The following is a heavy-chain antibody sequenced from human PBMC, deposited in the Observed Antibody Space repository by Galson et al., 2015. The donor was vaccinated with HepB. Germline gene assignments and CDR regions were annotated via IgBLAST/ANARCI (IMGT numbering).Heavy chain of an antibody. CDR1: NDSISRRNFY. CDR2: IYYNGTT. D-gene: IGHD5-18*01. Sequence: LSLTCTVSNDSISRRNFYWGWIRQPPGKGLEWIGSIYYNGTTHYNPSHKSRVTISMDKPKKQFALNLNSVTAADTAMYYCAAGYTFDHWGQGTMVTVSP. CDR3: AAGYTFDH. V-gene: IGHV4-39*01. J-gene: IGHJ3*01.